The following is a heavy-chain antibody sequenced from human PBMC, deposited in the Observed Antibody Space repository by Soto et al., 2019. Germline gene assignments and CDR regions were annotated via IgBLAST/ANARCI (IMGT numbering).Heavy chain of an antibody. D-gene: IGHD3-3*01. CDR2: VYYIGST. J-gene: IGHJ5*02. V-gene: IGHV4-59*08. Sequence: SETLSLTCTVSGDSISPNYWSWVRQPPGKGLEWVGYVYYIGSTNYNPSLKSRVTISVDTSRNQFSLKLSSVTAADTAVYYCARCAYYDFWSGYSWGQGTLVTVSS. CDR1: GDSISPNY. CDR3: ARCAYYDFWSGYS.